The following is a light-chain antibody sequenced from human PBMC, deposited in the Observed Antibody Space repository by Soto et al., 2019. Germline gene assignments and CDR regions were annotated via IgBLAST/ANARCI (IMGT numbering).Light chain of an antibody. CDR2: GAS. J-gene: IGKJ1*01. V-gene: IGKV3-15*01. Sequence: EIVLTQSPGTLSVSPGERATLSCRASQSVSSKLAWYHQKPGQAPRLLFYGASTGATGIPARFSGSGSETDFTLSISSLQSEDFAVYYCQQYNNWPGTFGQGTKVEIK. CDR3: QQYNNWPGT. CDR1: QSVSSK.